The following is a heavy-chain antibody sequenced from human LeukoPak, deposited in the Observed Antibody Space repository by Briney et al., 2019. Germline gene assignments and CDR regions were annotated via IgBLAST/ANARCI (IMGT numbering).Heavy chain of an antibody. D-gene: IGHD3-22*01. Sequence: SETLSLTCAVYGGSFSGYYWTWIRQTPEKGLKWIGEMNPSGSTNYNPSLKSRVTISVDTSKNQFSLELSSVTAADTAVYYCARGRQDVTMIVVVMTAVSYYLDVWGKGTTVTVS. CDR1: GGSFSGYY. V-gene: IGHV4-34*01. CDR3: ARGRQDVTMIVVVMTAVSYYLDV. J-gene: IGHJ6*03. CDR2: MNPSGST.